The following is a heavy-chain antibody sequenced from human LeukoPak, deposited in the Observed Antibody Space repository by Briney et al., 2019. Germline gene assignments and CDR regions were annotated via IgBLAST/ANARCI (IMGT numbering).Heavy chain of an antibody. CDR3: ARPPMVRGVIITGDDVFDI. CDR2: IWDDGSNK. CDR1: GFTFSGYG. Sequence: PGGSLRLSCAASGFTFSGYGMHWVRQAPGKGLEWVAVIWDDGSNKYYADSVKGRFTISRDNSKNTLYLQINSLKAEDTAVYYCARPPMVRGVIITGDDVFDIWGQGTLVTVSS. J-gene: IGHJ4*02. D-gene: IGHD3-10*01. V-gene: IGHV3-33*01.